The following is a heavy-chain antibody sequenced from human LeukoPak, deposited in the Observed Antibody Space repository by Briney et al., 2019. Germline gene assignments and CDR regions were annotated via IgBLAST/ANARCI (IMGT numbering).Heavy chain of an antibody. CDR1: GGTFSSYA. CDR2: IIPIFGTA. Sequence: SVKVSCKASGGTFSSYAISWVRQAPGQGLEWMGGIIPIFGTANYAQKFQGRVTIIADESTSTAYMELSSLRSEDTAVYYCARDSPRGYWFDPWGQGTLVTVSS. CDR3: ARDSPRGYWFDP. J-gene: IGHJ5*02. V-gene: IGHV1-69*13.